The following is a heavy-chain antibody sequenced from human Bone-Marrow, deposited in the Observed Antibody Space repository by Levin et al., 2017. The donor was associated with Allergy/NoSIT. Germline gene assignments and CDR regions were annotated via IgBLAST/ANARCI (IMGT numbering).Heavy chain of an antibody. V-gene: IGHV3-11*03. J-gene: IGHJ6*02. CDR2: ISGGGSYT. CDR1: GFPFSDHY. CDR3: ARVRTDKIKNHYYAMDV. Sequence: SCTGSGFPFSDHYMTWIRQAPGKGLVWISYISGGGSYTAYADSVAGRFTISRDNSENPVYLQMNSLRAEDTAVYFCARVRTDKIKNHYYAMDVWGRGTAVTVSS. D-gene: IGHD1-14*01.